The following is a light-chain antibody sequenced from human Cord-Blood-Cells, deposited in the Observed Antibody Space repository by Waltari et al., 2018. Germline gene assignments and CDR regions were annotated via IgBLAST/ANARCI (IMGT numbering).Light chain of an antibody. CDR2: DVS. CDR1: TSDVGGYNY. CDR3: SSYTSSSTWV. V-gene: IGLV2-14*01. Sequence: QSALTQPASVSGSPGQPITISCTGTTSDVGGYNYVTWYQQHPGKAPKLMIYDVSNRPSGVSNRFSGSKSVNTASLTISGLQAEDEADYYCSSYTSSSTWVFGGGTKLTVL. J-gene: IGLJ3*02.